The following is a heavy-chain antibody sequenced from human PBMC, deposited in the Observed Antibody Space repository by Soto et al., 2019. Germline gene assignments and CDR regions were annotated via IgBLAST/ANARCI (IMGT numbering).Heavy chain of an antibody. D-gene: IGHD6-13*01. CDR3: ARRGGVAAAGTYYFDY. J-gene: IGHJ4*02. Sequence: SETLSLTCAVSGGSISSSNWWSWVRQPPGKGLEWIGEIYHSGSTNYNPSLKSRVTISVDKSKNQFSLKLSSVTAADTAVYYCARRGGVAAAGTYYFDYWGQGTLVTVSS. CDR1: GGSISSSNW. CDR2: IYHSGST. V-gene: IGHV4-4*02.